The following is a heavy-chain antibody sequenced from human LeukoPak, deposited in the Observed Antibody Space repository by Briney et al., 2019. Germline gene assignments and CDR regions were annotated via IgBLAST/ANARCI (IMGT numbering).Heavy chain of an antibody. CDR2: IYYSGST. V-gene: IGHV4-59*01. D-gene: IGHD3-3*01. Sequence: PSETLSLTCTVSGGSISSYYWSWIRQPPGKGLEWIGYIYYSGSTNYNPSLKSRVTISVDTSKNQFSLKLSSVTAADTAVYYYARDFWGLGYDFWSGLMDVWGKGTTVTVSS. J-gene: IGHJ6*03. CDR3: ARDFWGLGYDFWSGLMDV. CDR1: GGSISSYY.